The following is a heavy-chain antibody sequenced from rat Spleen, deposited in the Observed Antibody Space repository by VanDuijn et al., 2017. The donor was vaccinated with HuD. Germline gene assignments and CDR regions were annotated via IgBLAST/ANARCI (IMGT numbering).Heavy chain of an antibody. CDR3: TRESYSTFDY. CDR1: GFTFNNYW. D-gene: IGHD1-2*01. Sequence: EVQLVESGGGLVQPGRSLKLSCVASGFTFNNYWMSWIRQAPGKGLEWIASIPNTGGNIYYPDSVKGRFTISRDNAQNSIYLQMNSLTSEDTATYYCTRESYSTFDYWGQGTLVTVSS. V-gene: IGHV5-31*01. J-gene: IGHJ3*01. CDR2: IPNTGGNI.